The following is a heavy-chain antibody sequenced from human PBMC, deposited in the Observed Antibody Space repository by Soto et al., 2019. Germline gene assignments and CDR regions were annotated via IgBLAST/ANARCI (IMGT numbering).Heavy chain of an antibody. Sequence: PGGSLRLSCAASGFTLNNYWMSWVRRAPGKGLEWVGFIGSKAYGGTTEYAASVKGRFTISRDDSKSIAYLQMNSLKTEDTAVYYCTTNYYDSSGYDNWFDPWGQGTLVTVSS. V-gene: IGHV3-49*04. CDR2: IGSKAYGGTT. CDR3: TTNYYDSSGYDNWFDP. CDR1: GFTLNNYW. J-gene: IGHJ5*02. D-gene: IGHD3-22*01.